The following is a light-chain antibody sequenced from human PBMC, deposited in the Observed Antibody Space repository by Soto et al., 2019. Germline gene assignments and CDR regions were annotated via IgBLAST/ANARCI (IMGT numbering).Light chain of an antibody. CDR2: AAS. CDR3: QQTYSTPRYT. V-gene: IGKV1-39*01. J-gene: IGKJ2*01. Sequence: DIQMTQSPSSLSASVGDRVTITCRASQSISSYLNWYQQKPGKAPKLLIYAASTLQSGVPSRFSGSGSGTDFTFTIGSLQPEDFAIYYCQQTYSTPRYTFGQGTKLEIK. CDR1: QSISSY.